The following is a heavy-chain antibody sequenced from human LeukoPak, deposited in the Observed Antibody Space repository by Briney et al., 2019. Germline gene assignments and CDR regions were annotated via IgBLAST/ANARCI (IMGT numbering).Heavy chain of an antibody. D-gene: IGHD3-22*01. CDR3: TTERDYYDSSGYYYFCY. Sequence: GGSLRLSCAASGFTFSNAWMSWVRQAPGKGLEWVGRIKSKTDGGTTDYAAPVKGRFTISRDDSKNTLYLQMNSLKTEDTAVYYCTTERDYYDSSGYYYFCYWGQGTLVTVSS. V-gene: IGHV3-15*01. CDR1: GFTFSNAW. CDR2: IKSKTDGGTT. J-gene: IGHJ4*02.